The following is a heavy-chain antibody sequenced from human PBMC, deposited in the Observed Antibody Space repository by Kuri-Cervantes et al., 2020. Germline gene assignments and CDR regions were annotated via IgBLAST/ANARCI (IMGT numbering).Heavy chain of an antibody. D-gene: IGHD6-13*01. J-gene: IGHJ4*02. V-gene: IGHV3-30-3*01. CDR1: GFTFSSYA. CDR2: ISYDGSNK. Sequence: GESLKISCAASGFTFSSYAMHWVRQAPGKGLKWVAVISYDGSNKYYADSVKGRFTISRDNSKNTLYLQMNSLRAEDTAVYYCAREYSSSWGFDYWGQGTLVTVSS. CDR3: AREYSSSWGFDY.